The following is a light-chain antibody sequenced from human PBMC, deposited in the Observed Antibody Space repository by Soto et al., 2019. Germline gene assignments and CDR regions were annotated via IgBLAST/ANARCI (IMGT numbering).Light chain of an antibody. V-gene: IGKV3-15*01. J-gene: IGKJ3*01. CDR3: QQYNNWPFT. Sequence: EIVMTQSPATLSVSPGERATLSCRASQSVSSNLAWYQQKPGQAPRLLIYGASTRATGIPARFSGSGSGTEFALTISSMQSEDFAVYYCQQYNNWPFTCGRGTKVDIK. CDR1: QSVSSN. CDR2: GAS.